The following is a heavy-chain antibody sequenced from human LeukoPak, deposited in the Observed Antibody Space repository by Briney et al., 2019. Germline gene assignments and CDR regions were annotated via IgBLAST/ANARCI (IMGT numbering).Heavy chain of an antibody. Sequence: ASVKVSCKASGYTLINYAISWVRQAPGQGLEWMGWIGTYNGNTKYAQEFQGRVTMTTDTSTSTGYMELRNLRSDDTAVYFCVREWDHTRMTFDIWGQGTMVTVSS. D-gene: IGHD1-26*01. V-gene: IGHV1-18*01. CDR1: GYTLINYA. J-gene: IGHJ3*02. CDR3: VREWDHTRMTFDI. CDR2: IGTYNGNT.